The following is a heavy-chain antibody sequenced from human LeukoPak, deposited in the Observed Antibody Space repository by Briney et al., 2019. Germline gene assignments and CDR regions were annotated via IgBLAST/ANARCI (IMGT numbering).Heavy chain of an antibody. D-gene: IGHD3-10*01. CDR2: IYTSGST. CDR3: ARDRGLGY. J-gene: IGHJ4*02. Sequence: SETLSLTCTVSGGSISSGSYYWSWIRQPAGKGLEWIGRIYTSGSTNYNPSLKSRVTISVDTSKNQFSLRLSSVTAADTAVYYCARDRGLGYWGQGTLVTVSS. CDR1: GGSISSGSYY. V-gene: IGHV4-61*02.